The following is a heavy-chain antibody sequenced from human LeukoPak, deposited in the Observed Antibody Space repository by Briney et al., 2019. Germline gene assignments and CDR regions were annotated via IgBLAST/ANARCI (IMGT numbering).Heavy chain of an antibody. D-gene: IGHD2-15*01. CDR1: GFTFSSYS. Sequence: PGGSLRLSCAASGFTFSSYSMNWVRQAPEKGLEWVSYISSSSSTIYYADSVKGRFTISRDNAKNSLYPQMNSLRAEDTAVYYCAREDTGGSWGNWFDPWGQGTLVTVSS. V-gene: IGHV3-48*01. CDR2: ISSSSSTI. CDR3: AREDTGGSWGNWFDP. J-gene: IGHJ5*02.